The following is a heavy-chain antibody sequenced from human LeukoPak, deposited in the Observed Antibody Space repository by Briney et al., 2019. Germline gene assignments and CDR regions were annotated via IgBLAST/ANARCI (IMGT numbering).Heavy chain of an antibody. D-gene: IGHD4-11*01. CDR1: GYTFTSYA. Sequence: ASVKVSCKASGYTFTSYAMHWVRQAPGQRLEWMGWINAGNGNTNYAQKLQGRVTMTTDTSTSTAYMELRSLRSDDTAVYYCAREAGAYSNYVETWGQGTLVTVSS. CDR2: INAGNGNT. J-gene: IGHJ5*02. CDR3: AREAGAYSNYVET. V-gene: IGHV1-3*01.